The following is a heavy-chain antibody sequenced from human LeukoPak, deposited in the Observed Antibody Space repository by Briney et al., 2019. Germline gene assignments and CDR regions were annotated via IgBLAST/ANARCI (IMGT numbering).Heavy chain of an antibody. V-gene: IGHV3-11*04. CDR1: GLTLSDHH. CDR2: ISSSGGTI. Sequence: GGSLRLSCAASGLTLSDHHMSWIRQAPGKGLECISYISSSGGTIYYADSVKGRFTISRDNSENTLYLQMNSLRAEDTAVYYCAKDQEGVAVVLLHDAFDIWGQGTMVTVSS. D-gene: IGHD2-2*01. CDR3: AKDQEGVAVVLLHDAFDI. J-gene: IGHJ3*02.